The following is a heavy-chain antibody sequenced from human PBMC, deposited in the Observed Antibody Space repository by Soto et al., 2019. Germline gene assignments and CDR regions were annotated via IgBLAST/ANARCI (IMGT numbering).Heavy chain of an antibody. CDR3: ALTRLGYCGTTNCFSGFFTD. V-gene: IGHV5-51*01. D-gene: IGHD2-2*01. J-gene: IGHJ4*02. Sequence: PGESLKISCKTSGYSFNAYWIGWVRQMPGKGLEWIGITNPDDSETRLSPSFQGQVTMSTDKSVTTAYLHWSSLKASDTAMYYCALTRLGYCGTTNCFSGFFTDWGQGTQVIVSP. CDR2: TNPDDSET. CDR1: GYSFNAYW.